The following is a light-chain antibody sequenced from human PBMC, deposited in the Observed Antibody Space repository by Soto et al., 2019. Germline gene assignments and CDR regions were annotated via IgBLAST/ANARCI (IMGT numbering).Light chain of an antibody. Sequence: QSVLTQPPSVSGALGQTVTISCTATSSSIGANTDVHWYQLVPGTAPKLIIYRNNNRPSGVPDRFSASKSGTSASLAISGLRGEDEADYYCQVYARGMSTYVIFGGGTKVTVL. J-gene: IGLJ2*01. CDR1: SSSIGANTD. CDR3: QVYARGMSTYVI. V-gene: IGLV1-40*01. CDR2: RNN.